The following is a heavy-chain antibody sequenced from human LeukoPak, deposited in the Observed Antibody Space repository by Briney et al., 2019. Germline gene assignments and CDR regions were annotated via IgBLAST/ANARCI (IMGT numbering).Heavy chain of an antibody. Sequence: SETLSLTCTVSGGSISSYYWSWIRQPPGKGLEWIGYIYYSGSTNYNPSLKSRVTISVDTSRNQFSLKLSSVTAADTAVYYCARGSPTPSPKYYYYGMDVWGQGTTVTVSS. V-gene: IGHV4-59*01. D-gene: IGHD4-11*01. J-gene: IGHJ6*02. CDR1: GGSISSYY. CDR2: IYYSGST. CDR3: ARGSPTPSPKYYYYGMDV.